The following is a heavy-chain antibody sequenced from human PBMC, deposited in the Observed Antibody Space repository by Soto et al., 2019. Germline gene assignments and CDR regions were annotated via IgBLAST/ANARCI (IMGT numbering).Heavy chain of an antibody. J-gene: IGHJ4*02. CDR2: IYTSGST. CDR1: GGPINNYY. CDR3: ARISISWSYFDY. V-gene: IGHV4-4*07. D-gene: IGHD6-13*01. Sequence: SETLSLTCTVSGGPINNYYWSWIRQPAGKGLEWLGRIYTSGSTNYNPSLKSRLSMSIDKSKNHFSLRLTSVTAADTAVYYCARISISWSYFDYWGPGTLVTVYS.